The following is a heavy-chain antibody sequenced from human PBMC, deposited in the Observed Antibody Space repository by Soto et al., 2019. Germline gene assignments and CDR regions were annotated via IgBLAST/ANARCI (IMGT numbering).Heavy chain of an antibody. J-gene: IGHJ5*02. V-gene: IGHV4-59*01. Sequence: PSETLSLTCTVSGGSISSYYWSWIRQPPGKGLEWIGYIYYSGSTNYNPSLKSRVTISVDTSKNQFSLKLSSVTAADTAVYYCARNLRYFDWLSPQSDWFDPWAREPWSPSP. CDR2: IYYSGST. D-gene: IGHD3-9*01. CDR3: ARNLRYFDWLSPQSDWFDP. CDR1: GGSISSYY.